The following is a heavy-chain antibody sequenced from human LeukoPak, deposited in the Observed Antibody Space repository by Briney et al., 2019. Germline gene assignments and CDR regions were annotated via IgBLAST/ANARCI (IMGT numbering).Heavy chain of an antibody. V-gene: IGHV1-2*06. CDR2: MNPDNGDT. J-gene: IGHJ4*02. Sequence: GASVKVSCKASGYTFTNYYISWVRQAPGQGLEWMGRMNPDNGDTDYAQRFQGRVTLARDTSISTVYMELSRLRFDDTAVYYCARAPSEGYTYGDFWGRGTLVTVSS. D-gene: IGHD5-12*01. CDR3: ARAPSEGYTYGDF. CDR1: GYTFTNYY.